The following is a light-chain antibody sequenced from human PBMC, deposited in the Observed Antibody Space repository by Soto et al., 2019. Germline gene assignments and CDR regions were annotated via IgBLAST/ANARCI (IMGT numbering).Light chain of an antibody. CDR2: KIS. V-gene: IGKV2-24*01. CDR1: HSLVHSVGNTY. Sequence: DIVMTQTPLSSPVTLGQPASISCRSSHSLVHSVGNTYLSWLQQRPVQTPRLLIYKISNRCYVVPDRFSGSGAGTDFTLKISRVEAEDAGVYYCMQATQFPWTFGQGTKVEIK. CDR3: MQATQFPWT. J-gene: IGKJ1*01.